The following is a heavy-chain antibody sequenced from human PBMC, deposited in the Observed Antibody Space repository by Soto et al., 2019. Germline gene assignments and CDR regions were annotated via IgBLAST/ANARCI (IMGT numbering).Heavy chain of an antibody. D-gene: IGHD3-16*01. CDR1: GFAPSDAW. CDR3: TTGWGRFDR. CDR2: IKSKTDGGAR. V-gene: IGHV3-15*07. Sequence: EAQLVESGGGLVKPGGSLRLSCVVSGFAPSDAWMNWVRQAPGKGLEWVGRIKSKTDGGARDYAAPVKGRFTISRDDSQKTLYLQMNSLRTEDTAVYYCTTGWGRFDRWGQGTPVTVSS. J-gene: IGHJ5*02.